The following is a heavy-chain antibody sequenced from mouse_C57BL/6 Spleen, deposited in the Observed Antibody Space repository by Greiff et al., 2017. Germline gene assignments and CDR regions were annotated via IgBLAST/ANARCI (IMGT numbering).Heavy chain of an antibody. CDR3: TRAEYYGSRGYWYFDV. CDR2: ISSGGDYI. CDR1: GFTFSSYA. V-gene: IGHV5-9-1*02. D-gene: IGHD1-1*01. Sequence: EVQLVESGEGLVKPGGSLKLSCAASGFTFSSYAMSWVRQTPEKRLEWVAYISSGGDYIYYADTVKGRFTISRDNARNTLYLQMSSLKSEDTAMYYCTRAEYYGSRGYWYFDVWGTGTTVTVSS. J-gene: IGHJ1*03.